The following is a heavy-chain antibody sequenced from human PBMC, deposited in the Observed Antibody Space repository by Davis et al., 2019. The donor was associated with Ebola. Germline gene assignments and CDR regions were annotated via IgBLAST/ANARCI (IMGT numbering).Heavy chain of an antibody. V-gene: IGHV1-8*01. J-gene: IGHJ4*02. CDR2: MNPNSGNT. D-gene: IGHD3-22*01. Sequence: ASVKVSCKASGYTFTSYDINWVRQATGQGLEWMGWMNPNSGNTGYAQKFQGRVTMTRDTSTSTVYMELSSLRSEDTAVYYCARSYYDSSGVSDYWGQGTLVTVSS. CDR1: GYTFTSYD. CDR3: ARSYYDSSGVSDY.